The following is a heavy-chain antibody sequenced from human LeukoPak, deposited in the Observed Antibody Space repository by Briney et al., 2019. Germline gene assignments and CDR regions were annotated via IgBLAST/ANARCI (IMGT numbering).Heavy chain of an antibody. Sequence: GGSLRLSCAASGYTFSDYYMIWIRQAPGKGLEGVSYISSSGSTIYYADSVKGRFTISRGNAKNSLYLQMNPLSAEDTRVHYCAGGSAGGYDYWGRGTLVTVSS. D-gene: IGHD1-26*01. V-gene: IGHV3-11*04. CDR2: ISSSGSTI. CDR1: GYTFSDYY. J-gene: IGHJ4*02. CDR3: AGGSAGGYDY.